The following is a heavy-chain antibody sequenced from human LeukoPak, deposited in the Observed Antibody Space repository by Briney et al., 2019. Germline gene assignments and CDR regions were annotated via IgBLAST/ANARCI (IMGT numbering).Heavy chain of an antibody. CDR2: INHSGST. D-gene: IGHD5-12*01. CDR1: GGSFSGYY. CDR3: ARGVATIRVAWFDP. V-gene: IGHV4-34*01. Sequence: SETLSLTCAVYGGSFSGYYWSWIRQPPGKGLEWIGEINHSGSTNYNPSLKSRVTISVDTSKNQFSLKLSSVTAADTAVYYCARGVATIRVAWFDPWGQGTLVTVSS. J-gene: IGHJ5*02.